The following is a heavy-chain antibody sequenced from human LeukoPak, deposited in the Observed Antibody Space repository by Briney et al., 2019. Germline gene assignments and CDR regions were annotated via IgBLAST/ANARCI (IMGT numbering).Heavy chain of an antibody. Sequence: HGASVKVSCKASGYTFTSYAMHWVRQAPGQRLEWMGWINAGNGNTKYSQKFQGRVTITRDTSASTAYMELSSLRSEDTAVYYCARDRLAAADDAIPNWFDPWGQGTLVTVSS. CDR1: GYTFTSYA. CDR2: INAGNGNT. CDR3: ARDRLAAADDAIPNWFDP. J-gene: IGHJ5*02. V-gene: IGHV1-3*01. D-gene: IGHD6-13*01.